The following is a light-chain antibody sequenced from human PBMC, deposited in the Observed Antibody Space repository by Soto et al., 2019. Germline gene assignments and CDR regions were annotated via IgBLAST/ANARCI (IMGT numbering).Light chain of an antibody. J-gene: IGLJ3*02. CDR2: EVT. CDR1: SSDLRDSDF. V-gene: IGLV2-8*01. CDR3: SSYADFNNVL. Sequence: QSALTQPPSASGSPGQSVTISCTGTSSDLRDSDFISWYQLYPGKAPKLMIYEVTKRPSGVPDRFSGSKSVNMAYLTVSGLQAEDEAEYYCSSYADFNNVLFGGGTKLNVL.